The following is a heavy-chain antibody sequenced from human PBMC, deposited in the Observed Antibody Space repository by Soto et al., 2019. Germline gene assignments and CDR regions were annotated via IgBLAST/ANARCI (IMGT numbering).Heavy chain of an antibody. D-gene: IGHD3-22*01. CDR3: ARQHYYDSSGYYYNHDAFDI. V-gene: IGHV5-51*01. Sequence: PGESLKISCKGSGYSFTSYWIGWVRQMLGKGLEWMGIIYPGDSDTRYSPSFQGQVTISADKSISTAYLQWSSLKASDTAMYYCARQHYYDSSGYYYNHDAFDIWGQGTMVTVSS. CDR2: IYPGDSDT. CDR1: GYSFTSYW. J-gene: IGHJ3*02.